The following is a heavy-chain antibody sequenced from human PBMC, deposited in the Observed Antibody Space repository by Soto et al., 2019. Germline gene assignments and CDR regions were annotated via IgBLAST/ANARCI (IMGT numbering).Heavy chain of an antibody. D-gene: IGHD1-1*01. CDR1: GFTFRNHG. CDR2: IWYDGSEK. CDR3: ARWSNNKVVDP. J-gene: IGHJ5*02. V-gene: IGHV3-33*01. Sequence: QVQLVESGGGVVQPGRSLRLSCEGSGFTFRNHGMHRIRQSPGKGLEWLAVIWYDGSEKYYADSVKGRFTISRDNSKNSLYLQMNSLKVEDTAIYYCARWSNNKVVDPWGQGTVVTVS.